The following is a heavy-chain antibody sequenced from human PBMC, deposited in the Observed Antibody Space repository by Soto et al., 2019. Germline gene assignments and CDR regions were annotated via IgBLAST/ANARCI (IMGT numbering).Heavy chain of an antibody. CDR2: IYYSGST. V-gene: IGHV4-59*01. Sequence: PSETLSLTCTVSGGSIGSYYWSWIRQPPGKGLEWIGYIYYSGSTNYNPSLKSRVTISVDTSKNQFSLKLSSATAADTAVYYCARGGDYYDSSGYYSALDYWGQGTLVTVSS. CDR3: ARGGDYYDSSGYYSALDY. CDR1: GGSIGSYY. D-gene: IGHD3-22*01. J-gene: IGHJ4*02.